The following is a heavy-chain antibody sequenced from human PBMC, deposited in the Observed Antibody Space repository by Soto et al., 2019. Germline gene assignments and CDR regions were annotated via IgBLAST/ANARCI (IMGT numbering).Heavy chain of an antibody. J-gene: IGHJ4*02. CDR3: ARDRGTYDFWSGYSPY. D-gene: IGHD3-3*01. CDR2: ISSSGSTI. V-gene: IGHV3-11*01. Sequence: GGSLRLSCAASGFTFSDYYMSWIRQAPGKGLEWVSYISSSGSTIYYADSVKGRFTISRDNAKNSLYLQMNSLRAEDTAVYYCARDRGTYDFWSGYSPYWGQGTLVTVSS. CDR1: GFTFSDYY.